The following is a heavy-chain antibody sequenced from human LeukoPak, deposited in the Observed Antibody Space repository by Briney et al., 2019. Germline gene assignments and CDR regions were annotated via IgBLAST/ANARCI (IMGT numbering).Heavy chain of an antibody. J-gene: IGHJ4*02. V-gene: IGHV4-59*01. CDR2: IYYGGST. CDR3: ARGALVNYFDSSGYYDY. CDR1: GGSISSYY. D-gene: IGHD3-22*01. Sequence: PSETLSLTCTVSGGSISSYYWTWIRRPPGKGLEGIGYIYYGGSTNYNPSTKSRVTISVDTSKSKFSLKLNSVTAADTAVYYCARGALVNYFDSSGYYDYWGQGTLVTVSS.